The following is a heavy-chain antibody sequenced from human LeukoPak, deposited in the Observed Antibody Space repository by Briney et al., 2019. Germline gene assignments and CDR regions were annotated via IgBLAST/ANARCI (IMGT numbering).Heavy chain of an antibody. Sequence: GGSLRLSSAASGFTFSSYAMSRVRQAPGKGLEWVSAISGSGGSTYYADSVKGRFTISRDNSKNTLYLQMNSLRAEDAAVYYCAKQQIVAFDYWGQGTLVTVSS. CDR2: ISGSGGST. CDR1: GFTFSSYA. D-gene: IGHD2-21*01. CDR3: AKQQIVAFDY. V-gene: IGHV3-23*01. J-gene: IGHJ4*02.